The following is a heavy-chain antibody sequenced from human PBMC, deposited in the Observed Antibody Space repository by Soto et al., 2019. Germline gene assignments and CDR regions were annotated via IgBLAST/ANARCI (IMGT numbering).Heavy chain of an antibody. Sequence: TLSLTCTVSGAYMRNDYYYWSWVRQNPGKDLEWIGHMHHSGRTHYNPSLKSRVTISVDTPKNQFSLKLSSVTAADTAVYYCAKNWNWGSLVHWGQGTLVTAPQ. J-gene: IGHJ4*02. CDR3: AKNWNWGSLVH. V-gene: IGHV4-30-4*08. CDR2: MHHSGRT. CDR1: GAYMRNDYYY. D-gene: IGHD7-27*01.